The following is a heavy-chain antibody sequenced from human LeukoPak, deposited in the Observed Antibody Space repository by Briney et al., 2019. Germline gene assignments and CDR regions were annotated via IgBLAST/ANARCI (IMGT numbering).Heavy chain of an antibody. CDR1: GFTFSNYG. CDR2: IKEDGSAK. Sequence: GGSLRLSCAASGFTFSNYGMHWVRQAPGKGLEWVANIKEDGSAKYYVDSVRGRFTISRDTAKSSLYLEMKYLGVDDTAVYYCARLGAASAGALDSWGQGTLVTVSS. J-gene: IGHJ4*02. CDR3: ARLGAASAGALDS. D-gene: IGHD6-13*01. V-gene: IGHV3-7*02.